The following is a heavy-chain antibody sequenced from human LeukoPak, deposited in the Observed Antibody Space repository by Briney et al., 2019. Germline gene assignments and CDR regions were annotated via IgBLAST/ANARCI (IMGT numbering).Heavy chain of an antibody. CDR1: GFPFSSYA. J-gene: IGHJ3*02. Sequence: PGGPLRLSCSASGFPFSSYAMLWVRQAPGKGLEYVSTISSNGCSTYYGDSVKGRLTISRDNSKHTLYLQMSSLRAEDTSVYYCVKGGIVVLISAFDIWGQGTMVTVSS. V-gene: IGHV3-64D*06. CDR3: VKGGIVVLISAFDI. CDR2: ISSNGCST. D-gene: IGHD3-22*01.